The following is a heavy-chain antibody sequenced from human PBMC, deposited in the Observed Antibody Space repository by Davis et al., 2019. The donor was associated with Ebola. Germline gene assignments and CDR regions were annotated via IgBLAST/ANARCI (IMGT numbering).Heavy chain of an antibody. CDR3: ARRCTVPATYIPTYYDYYMDV. Sequence: SETLSLTCAVYGGSFSGYYWSWIRQPPGKGLEWIGEISHSGSTNYNPSLKGRVTLSVDTSKNQFSLKLSSVTAADTAVYYCARRCTVPATYIPTYYDYYMDVWGKGTTVTVSS. CDR2: ISHSGST. V-gene: IGHV4-34*01. CDR1: GGSFSGYY. J-gene: IGHJ6*03. D-gene: IGHD6-19*01.